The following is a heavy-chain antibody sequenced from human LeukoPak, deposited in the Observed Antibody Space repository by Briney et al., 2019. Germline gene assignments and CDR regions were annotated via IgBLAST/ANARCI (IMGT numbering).Heavy chain of an antibody. J-gene: IGHJ4*02. D-gene: IGHD3/OR15-3a*01. CDR2: ISPSGGST. Sequence: ASVKVSCKASGYTFTSYYMHWVRQAPGQGLEWMGIISPSGGSTSYAQKFLGRVTMTRDTSTSTVYMELSSLRSDDTAVYYCATITEDWANNFWGQGTLVTVSS. CDR3: ATITEDWANNF. V-gene: IGHV1-46*01. CDR1: GYTFTSYY.